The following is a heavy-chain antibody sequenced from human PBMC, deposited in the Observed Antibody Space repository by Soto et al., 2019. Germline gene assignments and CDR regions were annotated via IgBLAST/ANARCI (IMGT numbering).Heavy chain of an antibody. V-gene: IGHV4-31*11. CDR2: IYYSGHT. Sequence: QVHLRESGPGLVKPSQTLSLTCAVSGGSVSSDIYYWTWIRQHPGKGLEWIGNIYYSGHTYYNPSLKSRVTISLDTSNTQFPLKLTSVTAADTAVNYCTRGYDYASGGYLFDSWGQGTLVTVSS. D-gene: IGHD3-22*01. J-gene: IGHJ4*02. CDR3: TRGYDYASGGYLFDS. CDR1: GGSVSSDIYY.